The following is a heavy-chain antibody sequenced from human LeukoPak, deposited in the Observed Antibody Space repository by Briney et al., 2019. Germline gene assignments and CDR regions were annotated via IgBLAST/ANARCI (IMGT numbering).Heavy chain of an antibody. Sequence: ASVKVSCKASGYTFTGYYMHWVRQAPGQGLEWMGRINPNSGGTNYAQKFQGRVTMTRDTSISTAYMELSRLRSDDTAVYYCARLYYYYCGMDAWGQGTTVTVSS. CDR1: GYTFTGYY. V-gene: IGHV1-2*06. CDR3: ARLYYYYCGMDA. CDR2: INPNSGGT. J-gene: IGHJ6*02.